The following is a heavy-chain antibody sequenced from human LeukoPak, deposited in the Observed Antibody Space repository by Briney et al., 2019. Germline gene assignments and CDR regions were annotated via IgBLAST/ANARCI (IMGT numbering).Heavy chain of an antibody. CDR3: AKGSSSSRPYYFDY. J-gene: IGHJ4*02. D-gene: IGHD6-6*01. V-gene: IGHV3-53*01. CDR1: GFTVSSNY. Sequence: GGSLRLSCAASGFTVSSNYMSWVRQAPGKGLEWVSVIYSGGSTYSADSVKGRFTISRDNSRNTLYLQMNSLRVEDTALYYCAKGSSSSRPYYFDYWGQGALVTVSS. CDR2: IYSGGST.